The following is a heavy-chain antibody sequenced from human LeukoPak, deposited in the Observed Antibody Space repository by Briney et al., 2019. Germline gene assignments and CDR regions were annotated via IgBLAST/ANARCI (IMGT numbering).Heavy chain of an antibody. J-gene: IGHJ6*03. Sequence: GGSLRLSCAASGFTVSSNYVSWVRQAPGKGLEWVSIIYAGSSTFYADSVQGRFTISRDNSKNTLYLQLNSLRAEDTALYYCAKNRGAGSHFYYHMNVWGKGTTVTVSS. CDR1: GFTVSSNY. CDR3: AKNRGAGSHFYYHMNV. CDR2: IYAGSST. D-gene: IGHD1-26*01. V-gene: IGHV3-53*01.